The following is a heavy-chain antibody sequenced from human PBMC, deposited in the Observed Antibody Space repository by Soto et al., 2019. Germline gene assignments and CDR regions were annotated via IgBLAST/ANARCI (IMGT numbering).Heavy chain of an antibody. Sequence: SVRGRFTISRDNSKNTLYLQMNNLRAEDTAVYYCARSDGYCLANLCYRWFDPWGQGTLVTGSP. V-gene: IGHV3-30*01. D-gene: IGHD2-15*01. J-gene: IGHJ5*02. CDR3: ARSDGYCLANLCYRWFDP.